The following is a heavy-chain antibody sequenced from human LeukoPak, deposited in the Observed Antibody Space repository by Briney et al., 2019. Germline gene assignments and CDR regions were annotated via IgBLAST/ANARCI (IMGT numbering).Heavy chain of an antibody. Sequence: SETLSLTCTVSGGSISSYYWSWIRQPAGKGLEWIGRIYTSGSTNYNPSLKSRVTMSVDTSKNQFSLKLSSVTAADTTVYYCARDYYDSSAPGALWFDPWGQGTLVTVSS. CDR3: ARDYYDSSAPGALWFDP. D-gene: IGHD3-22*01. CDR1: GGSISSYY. J-gene: IGHJ5*02. V-gene: IGHV4-4*07. CDR2: IYTSGST.